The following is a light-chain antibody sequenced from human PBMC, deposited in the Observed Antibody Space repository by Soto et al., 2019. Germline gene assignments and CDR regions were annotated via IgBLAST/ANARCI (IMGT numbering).Light chain of an antibody. V-gene: IGKV1-5*03. CDR2: KAS. CDR1: PSVSGW. J-gene: IGKJ1*01. CDR3: QQYSTYTPRT. Sequence: DIQMTPSPSTLSASVGDTVTVTCRASPSVSGWLAWYQQKPGKAPKILIYKASSLESGVPSRFSGSGSGTEFTLTISSLQPDDFATYYCQQYSTYTPRTFGQGTKV.